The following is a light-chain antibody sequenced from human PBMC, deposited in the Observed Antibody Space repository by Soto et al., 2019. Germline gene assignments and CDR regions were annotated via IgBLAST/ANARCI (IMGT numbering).Light chain of an antibody. Sequence: EIVMTQSPATLSVSPGERATLSCRASQSVSSNLAWYQQKPGQAPRLLIYGASTRATGIPARFSGSGSGTDFTLTISSLQPEDFATYYCLQDYRYPPWTFGQGTKVEIK. CDR1: QSVSSN. J-gene: IGKJ1*01. CDR2: GAS. CDR3: LQDYRYPPWT. V-gene: IGKV3-15*01.